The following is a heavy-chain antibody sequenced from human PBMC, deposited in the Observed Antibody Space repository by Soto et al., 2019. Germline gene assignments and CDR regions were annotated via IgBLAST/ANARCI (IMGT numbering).Heavy chain of an antibody. V-gene: IGHV1-69*06. CDR1: GGTFSSYA. CDR2: IIPIFGTA. CDR3: ARFGMKKQLEPPLSGMDV. J-gene: IGHJ6*02. Sequence: GASVKVSCKASGGTFSSYAISWVRQAPGQGLEWMGGIIPIFGTANYAQKFQGRVTITADKSTSTAYMELSSLRSEDTAVYYCARFGMKKQLEPPLSGMDVWGQGTTVTVSS. D-gene: IGHD6-13*01.